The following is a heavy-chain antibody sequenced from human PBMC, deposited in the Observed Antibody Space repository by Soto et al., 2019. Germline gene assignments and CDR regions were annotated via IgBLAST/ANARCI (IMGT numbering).Heavy chain of an antibody. CDR2: IYYSGST. CDR3: PRDSGKYLLDY. D-gene: IGHD3-10*01. Sequence: SETPSLTCTVSGGSISSGGYYWSWIRQHPGKGLEWIGYIYYSGSTYYNPSLKSRVTISVDTSKNQFSLKLSSVTAADTAVYYCPRDSGKYLLDYWGQGTLVTVSS. J-gene: IGHJ4*02. CDR1: GGSISSGGYY. V-gene: IGHV4-31*03.